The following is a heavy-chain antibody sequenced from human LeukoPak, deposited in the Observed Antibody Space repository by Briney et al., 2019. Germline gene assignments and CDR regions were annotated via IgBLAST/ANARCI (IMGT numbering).Heavy chain of an antibody. Sequence: PGGSPRLSCAASGFTFNSYAMSWVRQAPGKGLEWVSAISGSGGSTYYADSVKGRFTISRDNSKNTLYLQMNSLRAEDTAVYYCAKVGDDSSGYYSYYFDYWGQGTLVTVSS. CDR2: ISGSGGST. J-gene: IGHJ4*02. V-gene: IGHV3-23*01. CDR3: AKVGDDSSGYYSYYFDY. D-gene: IGHD3-22*01. CDR1: GFTFNSYA.